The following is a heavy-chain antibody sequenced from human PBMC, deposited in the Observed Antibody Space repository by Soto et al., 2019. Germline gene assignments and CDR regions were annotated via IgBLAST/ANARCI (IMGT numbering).Heavy chain of an antibody. CDR1: GIPFSSYW. J-gene: IGHJ3*02. Sequence: TGGSLRLSCSASGIPFSSYWMHWVRQAPGKGLVWVSRINSDGSSTRYADSVKGRFTISRDNAKNTLYLQMNSLRAEDTAVYYCARDLLDYSDLEEAFDNWGKGTMLTASS. D-gene: IGHD4-4*01. V-gene: IGHV3-74*01. CDR2: INSDGSST. CDR3: ARDLLDYSDLEEAFDN.